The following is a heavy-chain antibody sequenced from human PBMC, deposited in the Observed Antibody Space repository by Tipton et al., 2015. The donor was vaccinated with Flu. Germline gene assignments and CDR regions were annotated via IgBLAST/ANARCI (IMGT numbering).Heavy chain of an antibody. V-gene: IGHV4-39*07. CDR3: AREVEMATID. J-gene: IGHJ4*02. CDR1: GSSISSSSYY. D-gene: IGHD5-24*01. CDR2: IYYSGST. Sequence: TLSLTCTVSGSSISSSSYYWGWIRQPPGKGLEWIGSIYYSGSTYYNPSLKSRVTISVDTSKNQFSLKLSSVTAADTAVYYCAREVEMATIDWGQGTLVTVSS.